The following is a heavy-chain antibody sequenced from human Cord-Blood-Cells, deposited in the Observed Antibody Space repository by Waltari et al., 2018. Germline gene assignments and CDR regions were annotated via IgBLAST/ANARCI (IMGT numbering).Heavy chain of an antibody. CDR1: GGSFSGYY. J-gene: IGHJ3*02. CDR2: INHSGST. V-gene: IGHV4-34*01. Sequence: QVQLQQWGAGLLKPSETLSLTCAVYGGSFSGYYWSWIGQPPGKGLEWIGEINHSGSTNYNPSLKSRVTISVDTSKNQFSLKLSSVTAADTAVYYCARGLNDAFDIWGQGTMVTVSS. CDR3: ARGLNDAFDI.